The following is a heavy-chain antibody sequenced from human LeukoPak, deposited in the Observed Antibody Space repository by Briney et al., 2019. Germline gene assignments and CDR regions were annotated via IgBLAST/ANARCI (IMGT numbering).Heavy chain of an antibody. CDR3: ARCSGGSCYRSDDY. V-gene: IGHV3-21*01. Sequence: GGSLRLSCSASGFTFSTYCMNWVRQAPGKGLEWVSSISSSGGYIYYADSVEGRFTISRDNAKHSLYLQMNSLRADDTAVYYCARCSGGSCYRSDDYWGQGTLVTVSS. D-gene: IGHD2-15*01. J-gene: IGHJ4*02. CDR1: GFTFSTYC. CDR2: ISSSGGYI.